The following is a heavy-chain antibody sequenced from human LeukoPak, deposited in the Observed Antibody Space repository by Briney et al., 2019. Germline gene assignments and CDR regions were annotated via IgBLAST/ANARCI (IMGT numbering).Heavy chain of an antibody. V-gene: IGHV3-23*01. D-gene: IGHD5-24*01. CDR2: TGLNSVNT. CDR3: AKGDDIGKHPTRAYYFDT. Sequence: PGGSLRLSCAASGFTFSRHAMSWVRQAPGKGLEWVSTTGLNSVNTLCAESVQGRFSISRDNSKNTLDLQMDNLRVDDTADYYCAKGDDIGKHPTRAYYFDTWGQGTLVTVSS. CDR1: GFTFSRHA. J-gene: IGHJ4*02.